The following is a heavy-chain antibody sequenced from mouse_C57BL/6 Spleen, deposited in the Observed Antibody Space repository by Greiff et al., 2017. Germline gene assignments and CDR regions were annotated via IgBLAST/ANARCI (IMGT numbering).Heavy chain of an antibody. CDR3: ARSEGVVATEDAMDY. J-gene: IGHJ4*01. V-gene: IGHV1-55*01. Sequence: VQLQQPGAELVKPGASVKMSCKASGYTFTSYWITWVKQRPGQGLEWIGDIYPGSGSTNYNEKFKSKATLTVDTSSSTAYMQLSSLTSKDSAVYYCARSEGVVATEDAMDYWGQGTSVTVSS. CDR2: IYPGSGST. D-gene: IGHD1-1*01. CDR1: GYTFTSYW.